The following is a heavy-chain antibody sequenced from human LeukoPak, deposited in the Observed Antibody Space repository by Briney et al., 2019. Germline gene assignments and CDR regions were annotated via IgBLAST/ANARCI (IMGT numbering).Heavy chain of an antibody. CDR3: AHRRDGYNSLDY. J-gene: IGHJ4*02. CDR2: VYWDDDK. V-gene: IGHV2-5*02. CDR1: GFSLSTSGVA. D-gene: IGHD5-24*01. Sequence: GSGPTLVKPTQTLTLTCTFSGFSLSTSGVAVGWIRQPPGKALEWLGLVYWDDDKRYSPSLKSALTITKDTSKNQVVLTMINMDPVDTATYYCAHRRDGYNSLDYWGQGTLVTVSS.